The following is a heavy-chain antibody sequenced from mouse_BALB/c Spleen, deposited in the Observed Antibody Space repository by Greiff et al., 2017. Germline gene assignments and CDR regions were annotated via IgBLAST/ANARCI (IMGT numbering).Heavy chain of an antibody. V-gene: IGHV5-12-2*01. Sequence: EVQLVESGGGLVQPGGSLKLSCAASGFTFSSYTMSWVRQTPEKRLEWVAYISNGGGSTYYPDTVKGRFTISRDNAKNTLYLQMSSLKSEDTAMYYCARHDGSSFDYWGQGTTLTVSS. CDR1: GFTFSSYT. CDR3: ARHDGSSFDY. D-gene: IGHD1-1*01. CDR2: ISNGGGST. J-gene: IGHJ2*01.